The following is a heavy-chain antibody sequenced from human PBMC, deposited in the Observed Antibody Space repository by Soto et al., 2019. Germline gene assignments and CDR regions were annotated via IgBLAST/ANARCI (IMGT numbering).Heavy chain of an antibody. CDR3: ARQGHYDSSGYYYPYYYGMDV. CDR2: IYYSGST. J-gene: IGHJ6*02. Sequence: LSLTCTVSGXSISSSSYYWGWIRQPPGKGLEWIGSIYYSGSTYYNPSLKSRVTISVDTSKNQFSLKLSSVTAADTAVYYCARQGHYDSSGYYYPYYYGMDVWGQGTTVTVSS. D-gene: IGHD3-22*01. V-gene: IGHV4-39*01. CDR1: GXSISSSSYY.